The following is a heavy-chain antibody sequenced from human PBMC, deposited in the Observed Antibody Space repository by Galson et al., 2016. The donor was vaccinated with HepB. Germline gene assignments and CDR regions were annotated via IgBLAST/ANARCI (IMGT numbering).Heavy chain of an antibody. J-gene: IGHJ4*02. V-gene: IGHV4-30-2*01. CDR1: GGSVTTASS. CDR2: LSRSGDT. Sequence: TLSLTCVVSGGSVTTASSWSWVRQPPGKGLEWIAYLSRSGDTYSKPSLKSRVTLSRDRSKNHFSLNLTSVTAADTAIYYCARSGFSLFDFWGQGLLVSVSS. D-gene: IGHD3-22*01. CDR3: ARSGFSLFDF.